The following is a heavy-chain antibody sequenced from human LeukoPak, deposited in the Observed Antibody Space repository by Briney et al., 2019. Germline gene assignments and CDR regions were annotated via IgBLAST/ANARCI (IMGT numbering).Heavy chain of an antibody. V-gene: IGHV1-2*04. J-gene: IGHJ4*02. CDR1: GYTFTGYY. D-gene: IGHD3-9*01. CDR3: ARGQEVLRYFDVSPPFGY. Sequence: GASVKVSCKASGYTFTGYYMRWVRQAPGQGLEWMGWINPNSGGTNYAQKFQGWVTMTRDTSISTAYMELSRLRSDDTAVYYCARGQEVLRYFDVSPPFGYWGQGTLVTVSS. CDR2: INPNSGGT.